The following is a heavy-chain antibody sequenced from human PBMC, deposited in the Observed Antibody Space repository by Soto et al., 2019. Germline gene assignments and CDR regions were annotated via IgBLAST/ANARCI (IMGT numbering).Heavy chain of an antibody. CDR3: AHTAAAGNTYYYYGMDV. Sequence: SGPTLVNPTQTLTLTCTFSGFSLSTSGVGVGWIRQPPGKALEWLALIYWDDDKRYSPSLKSRLTITKDTSKNQVVLTMTNMDPVDTATYYCAHTAAAGNTYYYYGMDVWGQGTTVTVSS. V-gene: IGHV2-5*02. CDR1: GFSLSTSGVG. D-gene: IGHD6-13*01. CDR2: IYWDDDK. J-gene: IGHJ6*02.